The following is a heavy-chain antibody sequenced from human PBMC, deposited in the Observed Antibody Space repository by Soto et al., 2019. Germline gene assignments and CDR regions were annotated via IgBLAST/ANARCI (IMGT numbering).Heavy chain of an antibody. CDR1: GGTFSSYT. CDR3: ARERSGSYFNSDAFDI. Sequence: QVQLVQSGAEVKKPGSSVKVSCKASGGTFSSYTISWVRQAPGQGLEWMGRIIPILGIANYAQKFQGRVTTTADKSTSTAYMELSSLRSEDTAVYYCARERSGSYFNSDAFDIWGQGTMVTVSS. CDR2: IIPILGIA. J-gene: IGHJ3*02. D-gene: IGHD1-26*01. V-gene: IGHV1-69*08.